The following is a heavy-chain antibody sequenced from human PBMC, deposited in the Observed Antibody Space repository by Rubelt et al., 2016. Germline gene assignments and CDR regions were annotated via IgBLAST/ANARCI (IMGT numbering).Heavy chain of an antibody. J-gene: IGHJ3*02. CDR2: ISAYNGNT. CDR1: GYTFTSYG. V-gene: IGHV1-18*01. D-gene: IGHD2-15*01. Sequence: KRGASVKVSCKASGYTFTSYGISWVRQAPGQGLEWMGWISAYNGNTNYAQKLQGRVTMTTDTSTSTAYMELRSLRSDDTAVYYCARADCSGGSCYSGDAFDIWGQGTMVTVSS. CDR3: ARADCSGGSCYSGDAFDI.